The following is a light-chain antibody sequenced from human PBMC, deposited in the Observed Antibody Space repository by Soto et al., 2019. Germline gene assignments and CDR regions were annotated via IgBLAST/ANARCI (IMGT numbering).Light chain of an antibody. CDR1: QSLLHSDGRNY. J-gene: IGKJ4*01. CDR3: MQALQTPLT. V-gene: IGKV2-28*01. CDR2: LGS. Sequence: DIVMTQSPLSLPVTPGEPASISCRSSQSLLHSDGRNYLDWYLKKPGQSPQLLIYLGSNRASGVPDRFSGSGSGTDFTLKISRVEAEDVGVYYCMQALQTPLTFGGGTKVDIK.